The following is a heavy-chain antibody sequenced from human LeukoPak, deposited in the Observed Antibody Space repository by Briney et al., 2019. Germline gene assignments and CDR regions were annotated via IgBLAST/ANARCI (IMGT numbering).Heavy chain of an antibody. CDR2: IKQDGSEK. V-gene: IGHV3-7*01. CDR3: ARDDYDFWSGYYPFDY. CDR1: GFTFSSYW. D-gene: IGHD3-3*01. J-gene: IGHJ4*02. Sequence: PGGSLRLSCAASGFTFSSYWMSWVRQAPGKGLEWVANIKQDGSEKYYVDSVKGRFTISRDNAKNSLYLQMNSLRAEDTAVYYCARDDYDFWSGYYPFDYWGQGTLVTVSS.